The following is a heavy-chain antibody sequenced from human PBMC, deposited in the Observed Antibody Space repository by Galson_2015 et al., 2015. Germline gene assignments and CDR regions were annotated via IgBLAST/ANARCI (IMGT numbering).Heavy chain of an antibody. D-gene: IGHD3-9*01. V-gene: IGHV1-8*01. J-gene: IGHJ5*02. CDR2: MNPNNDNT. CDR3: ARGRFILTGYSFEDNWFDT. CDR1: GYTFTTYS. Sequence: SVKVSCKAFGYTFTTYSINWVRQATGQGLEWMGWMNPNNDNTGYAQKFQGRVTMTRNTSINTAYMELRSLRTEDTAVYYCARGRFILTGYSFEDNWFDTWGQGTLVT.